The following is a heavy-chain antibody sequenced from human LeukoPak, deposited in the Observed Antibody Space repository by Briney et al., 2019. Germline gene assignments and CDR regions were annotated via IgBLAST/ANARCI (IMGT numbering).Heavy chain of an antibody. J-gene: IGHJ4*02. CDR1: GFTFSSYA. CDR3: AKAGSSSGWRGIDY. V-gene: IGHV3-23*01. D-gene: IGHD6-19*01. CDR2: ISGGGGST. Sequence: PGGSLRLSCAASGFTFSSYAMSWVRQAPGKGLEWVSVISGGGGSTYYADSVKGQFTISRDNSKSTLYLQMDSLRAEDTAVYYCAKAGSSSGWRGIDYWGQGTLVTVSS.